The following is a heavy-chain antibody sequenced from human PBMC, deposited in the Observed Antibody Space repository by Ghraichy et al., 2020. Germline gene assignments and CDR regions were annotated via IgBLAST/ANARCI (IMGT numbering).Heavy chain of an antibody. Sequence: GGSLRLSCAASGFIFSEYTMNWVRQAPGQGLEWVSYISSGSGTVYYADSVKGRFTISRDNVKSSLYLQMNSLRDEDTAVYYCARDHGSSGWSRLGMDVWGQGTTVTVSS. J-gene: IGHJ6*02. D-gene: IGHD6-19*01. V-gene: IGHV3-48*02. CDR1: GFIFSEYT. CDR2: ISSGSGTV. CDR3: ARDHGSSGWSRLGMDV.